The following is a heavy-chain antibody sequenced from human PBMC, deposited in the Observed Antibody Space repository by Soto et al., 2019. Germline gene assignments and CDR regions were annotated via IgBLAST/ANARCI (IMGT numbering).Heavy chain of an antibody. CDR2: INPNSGGT. D-gene: IGHD3-3*01. CDR1: GYTFTGYY. V-gene: IGHV1-2*04. Sequence: ASVKVSCKASGYTFTGYYMHWVRQAPGQGLEWMGWINPNSGGTNYAQKFQGWVTMTRDTSISTAYMELSRLRSDDTAVYYCAREGNFWSGVQIYGVDVWGQGTTVTVSS. CDR3: AREGNFWSGVQIYGVDV. J-gene: IGHJ6*02.